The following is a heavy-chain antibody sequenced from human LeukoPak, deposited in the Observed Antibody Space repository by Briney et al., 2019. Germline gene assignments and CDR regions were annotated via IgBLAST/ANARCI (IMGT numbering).Heavy chain of an antibody. V-gene: IGHV3-20*04. CDR2: ISWNGGNI. Sequence: PGGSLRLSCVASGFSFDDYGMFWVRQTPGKGLEWVPGISWNGGNIGYADSVKGRFTISRDNAKKTLYLQMDSLRTDDTAVYYCTTDRGYSTLDDWGQGTLVTVSS. D-gene: IGHD3-10*01. CDR1: GFSFDDYG. CDR3: TTDRGYSTLDD. J-gene: IGHJ4*02.